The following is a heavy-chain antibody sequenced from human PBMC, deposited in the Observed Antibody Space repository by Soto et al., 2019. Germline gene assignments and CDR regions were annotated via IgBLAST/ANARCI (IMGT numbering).Heavy chain of an antibody. V-gene: IGHV3-74*01. CDR1: GFTFNYYW. CDR3: ARGGDPDY. Sequence: EVQLVESGGGLVQPGGSLRLSCVASGFTFNYYWMHWVRQAPGKGLVWVSRIQSDGSSPDYVDSVKGRFTISRDNAKNTLYLQMNNLRAEDTAVYYCARGGDPDYWGQGPLVPVSS. D-gene: IGHD3-16*01. J-gene: IGHJ4*02. CDR2: IQSDGSSP.